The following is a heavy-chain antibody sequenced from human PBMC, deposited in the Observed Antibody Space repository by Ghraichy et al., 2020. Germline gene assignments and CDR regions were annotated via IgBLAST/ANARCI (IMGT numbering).Heavy chain of an antibody. V-gene: IGHV3-30*02. J-gene: IGHJ6*02. CDR3: ANSGVQWLDYYYYGMDV. D-gene: IGHD6-19*01. Sequence: GGSLRLSCAASGFTFSSYGMHWVRQAPGKGLEWVAFIRYDGSNKYYADSVKGRFTISRDNSKNTLYLQMNSLRAEDTAVYYCANSGVQWLDYYYYGMDVWGQGTTVTVSS. CDR1: GFTFSSYG. CDR2: IRYDGSNK.